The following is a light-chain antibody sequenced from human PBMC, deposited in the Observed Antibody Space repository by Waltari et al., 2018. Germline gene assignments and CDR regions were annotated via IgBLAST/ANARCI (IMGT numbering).Light chain of an antibody. J-gene: IGKJ1*01. CDR1: QSISKY. CDR2: AAS. CDR3: QHHVRLPAT. V-gene: IGKV3-20*01. Sequence: EIVLTQSPGTLSLSPGESATLSCRASQSISKYLAWYQQRPGQAPRLLIYAASNRATGIPDRFSGGGSGTDFSLTISRLEPEDFVVYYCQHHVRLPATFGQGTKVEIK.